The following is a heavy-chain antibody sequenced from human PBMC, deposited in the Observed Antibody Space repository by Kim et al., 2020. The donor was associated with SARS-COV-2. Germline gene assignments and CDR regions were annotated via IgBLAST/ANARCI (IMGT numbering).Heavy chain of an antibody. CDR1: GFTFSSYA. CDR3: ARADYDILTGYYIDY. J-gene: IGHJ4*02. V-gene: IGHV3-30*04. D-gene: IGHD3-9*01. CDR2: ISYDGSNK. Sequence: GGSLRLSCAASGFTFSSYAMHWVRQAPGKGLEWVAVISYDGSNKYYADSVKGRFTISRDNSKNTLYLQMNSLRAEDTAVYYCARADYDILTGYYIDYCGQGTLVTVSS.